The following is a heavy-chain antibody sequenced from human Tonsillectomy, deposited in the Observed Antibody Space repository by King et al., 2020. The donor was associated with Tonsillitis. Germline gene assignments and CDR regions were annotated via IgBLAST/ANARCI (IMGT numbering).Heavy chain of an antibody. J-gene: IGHJ3*02. V-gene: IGHV3-30*04. D-gene: IGHD3-3*01. CDR2: IGNDEANR. Sequence: VQLVESGGGVVQPGRSLRLSCAASGFIFSNYAMHWVRQAPGKGLEWVALIGNDEANRYNADSVKGRFSISRDNSKNTLYLQMNSLRTEDTAMYYCARDPSENYYGDAFDIWGQGTMVHVSS. CDR3: ARDPSENYYGDAFDI. CDR1: GFIFSNYA.